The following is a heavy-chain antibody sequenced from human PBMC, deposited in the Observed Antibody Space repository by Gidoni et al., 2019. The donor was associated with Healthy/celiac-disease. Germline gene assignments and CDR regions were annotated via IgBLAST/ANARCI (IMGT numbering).Heavy chain of an antibody. Sequence: QVQLQESGPGLVKPSETLSLTCTVSGGSISSYYWSWIRQPPGKGLEWIGYIYYSGSTNYNPSLKSRVTISVDTSKNQFSLKLSSVTAADTAVYYCARGPLITPFDYWGQGTLVTVSS. V-gene: IGHV4-59*01. D-gene: IGHD3-22*01. CDR2: IYYSGST. CDR3: ARGPLITPFDY. CDR1: GGSISSYY. J-gene: IGHJ4*02.